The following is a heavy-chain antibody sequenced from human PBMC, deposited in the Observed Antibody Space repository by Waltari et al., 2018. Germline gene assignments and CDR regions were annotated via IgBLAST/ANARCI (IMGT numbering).Heavy chain of an antibody. J-gene: IGHJ4*02. D-gene: IGHD5-18*01. CDR2: INAGNGDT. CDR1: GYTFTSYA. V-gene: IGHV1-3*01. Sequence: QIQLVQSGAEVKEPGASVTVSCKTSGYTFTSYAIHWVRQAPGQRLEWMGWINAGNGDTKYSQKFQGRVTITRDTSASTVYMDLSSLRSEDTAVYYCGRYTYGLGADYWGQGTLVTVSS. CDR3: GRYTYGLGADY.